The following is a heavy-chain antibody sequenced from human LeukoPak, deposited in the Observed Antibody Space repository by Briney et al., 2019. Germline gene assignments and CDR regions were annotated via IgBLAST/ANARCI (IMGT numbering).Heavy chain of an antibody. D-gene: IGHD4-17*01. CDR3: ARSVTVALYFDY. Sequence: GGSLRLSCAASGFTVSSNYMSWVRQAPGKGLEWVSVIYSGGSTYYADSVKGRFTISRDNSKNTLYLQMNSLRAEDTAVYYCARSVTVALYFDYWDQGTLVTVSS. CDR2: IYSGGST. CDR1: GFTVSSNY. J-gene: IGHJ4*02. V-gene: IGHV3-53*01.